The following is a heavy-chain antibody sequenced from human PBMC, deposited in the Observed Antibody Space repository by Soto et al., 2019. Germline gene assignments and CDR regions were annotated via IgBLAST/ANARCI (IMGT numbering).Heavy chain of an antibody. V-gene: IGHV3-30*18. CDR1: GFSSYD. Sequence: PGGSLRLSCAASGFSSYDMHWVRQAPGKGLEWVAVISYDGSNKYYADSVKGRFAISRDKSKNTLYLQMNSLRAEDTAVYYCAKESQYLSFDYWGQGTLVTVSS. CDR2: ISYDGSNK. D-gene: IGHD2-2*02. CDR3: AKESQYLSFDY. J-gene: IGHJ4*02.